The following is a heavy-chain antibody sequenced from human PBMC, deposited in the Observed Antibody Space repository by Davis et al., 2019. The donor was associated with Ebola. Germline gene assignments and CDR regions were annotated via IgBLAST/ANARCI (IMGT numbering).Heavy chain of an antibody. CDR1: GFTFSSYS. CDR2: ISSSSSYI. V-gene: IGHV3-21*01. CDR3: ARGYGDYVFYYYGMDV. J-gene: IGHJ6*02. Sequence: GESLKISCAASGFTFSSYSMNWVRQAPGKGLEWVSSISSSSSYIYYADSVKGRFTISRDNSKNTLYLQMNSLRAEDTAVYYCARGYGDYVFYYYGMDVWGQGTTVTVSS. D-gene: IGHD4-17*01.